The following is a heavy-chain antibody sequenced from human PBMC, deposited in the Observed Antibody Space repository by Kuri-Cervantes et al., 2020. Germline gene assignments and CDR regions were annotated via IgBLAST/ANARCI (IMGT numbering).Heavy chain of an antibody. V-gene: IGHV3-23*01. CDR2: ISGSGGST. Sequence: GGLLRSSCPASGFSFISYAMSWVRQAPGKGLEWVSAISGSGGSTYYADSVKGRFTISRDNSKNTLYLQMNSLRAEDTAVYYCARERPYYCCGMDVWGQGTTVTVSS. CDR1: GFSFISYA. CDR3: ARERPYYCCGMDV. J-gene: IGHJ6*02.